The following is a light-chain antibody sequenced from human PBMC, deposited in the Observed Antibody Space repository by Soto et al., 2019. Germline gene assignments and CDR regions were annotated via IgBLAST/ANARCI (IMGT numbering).Light chain of an antibody. CDR3: QVWDSSSDHPV. CDR1: NIGSKS. J-gene: IGLJ3*02. Sequence: SYELIQPPSVSVAPGKTARITRGGNNIGSKSVHWYQQKPGQAPVLVIDYDTDRPSGIPERFSGSNSGNTATLTISRVEAGDEADYYCQVWDSSSDHPVFGGGTKLTVL. CDR2: YDT. V-gene: IGLV3-21*04.